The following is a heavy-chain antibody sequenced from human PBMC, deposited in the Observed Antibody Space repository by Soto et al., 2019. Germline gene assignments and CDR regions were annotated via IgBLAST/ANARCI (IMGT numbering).Heavy chain of an antibody. CDR1: GFTFSDYY. CDR2: ISSSSSHT. CDR3: VRDYASNVDY. D-gene: IGHD2-2*01. J-gene: IGHJ4*02. Sequence: GGSLRLSCAASGFTFSDYYMSWIRQAPGKGLEWVSYISSSSSHTNFPDSVKGRFTISRDNAKNSLYLQMNSLRAEDTAVFYCVRDYASNVDYWGQGTLLTVSS. V-gene: IGHV3-11*06.